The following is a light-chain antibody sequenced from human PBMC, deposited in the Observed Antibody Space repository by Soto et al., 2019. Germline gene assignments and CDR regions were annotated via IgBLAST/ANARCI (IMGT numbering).Light chain of an antibody. CDR3: QEYKSYST. J-gene: IGKJ2*01. CDR1: QSISSW. V-gene: IGKV1-5*03. CDR2: KAS. Sequence: DIQMTQATSTLSASVGDRVPITCRASQSISSWLAWYQQKPGKAPKLLIYKASSLERGVPSRFSGSGSGTEFTLTISSLQPDDFATYYCQEYKSYSTFGQGTKLEIK.